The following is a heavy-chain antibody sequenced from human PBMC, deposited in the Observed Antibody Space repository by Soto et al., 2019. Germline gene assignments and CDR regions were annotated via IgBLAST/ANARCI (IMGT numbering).Heavy chain of an antibody. J-gene: IGHJ4*02. CDR1: GFTVSSNY. Sequence: EVQLVESGGGLVQPGGSLRLSCAASGFTVSSNYISWVRQAPGKGLEWVSLIYSGGSTYYADSVKGRLTISRDNSKNTLYLQMNSLRAEDTAVYYCARSSMGYCSGGICYNYYFDYWGQGNLVTVSS. CDR3: ARSSMGYCSGGICYNYYFDY. CDR2: IYSGGST. D-gene: IGHD2-15*01. V-gene: IGHV3-66*01.